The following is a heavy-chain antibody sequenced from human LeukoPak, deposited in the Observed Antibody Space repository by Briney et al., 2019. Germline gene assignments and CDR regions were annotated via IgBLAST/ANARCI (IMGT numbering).Heavy chain of an antibody. V-gene: IGHV1-46*01. CDR3: ARERPSKCYFDY. CDR1: GYTFINYY. J-gene: IGHJ4*02. CDR2: INPSAGNT. Sequence: ASVKVSCKASGYTFINYYVHWVRQAPAQGPEYMGIINPSAGNTNYAQKFQGRITMTRDTSTTTVYMELSSLVSEDTAVYYCARERPSKCYFDYWGQGTLVTVSS.